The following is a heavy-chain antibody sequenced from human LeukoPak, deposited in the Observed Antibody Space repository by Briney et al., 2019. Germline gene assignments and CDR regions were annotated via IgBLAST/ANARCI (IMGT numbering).Heavy chain of an antibody. V-gene: IGHV3-11*01. Sequence: MPGGSLRLSCAASGFTFSDYYMSWIRQAPGKGLEWVSYISSSGSTIYYADSVKGRFTISRDNAKNSLYLQMNSLRAEDTAVYYCARVWFGETKYFQHWGQGTLVTVSS. CDR1: GFTFSDYY. CDR3: ARVWFGETKYFQH. J-gene: IGHJ1*01. CDR2: ISSSGSTI. D-gene: IGHD3-10*01.